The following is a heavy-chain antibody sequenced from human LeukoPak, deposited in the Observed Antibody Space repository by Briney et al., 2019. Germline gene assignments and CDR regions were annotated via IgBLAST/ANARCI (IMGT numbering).Heavy chain of an antibody. V-gene: IGHV3-33*08. J-gene: IGHJ4*02. CDR3: ARDFELSH. D-gene: IGHD3-16*02. CDR2: IWYDGSSK. Sequence: GGSLRLSCAASGCTFSSYAMSWVRQAPGKGLEWVALIWYDGSSKHYADSVRGRFTISRDNSKNTLYLQMNSLRAEDTAVYYCARDFELSHWGQGTLVTVSS. CDR1: GCTFSSYA.